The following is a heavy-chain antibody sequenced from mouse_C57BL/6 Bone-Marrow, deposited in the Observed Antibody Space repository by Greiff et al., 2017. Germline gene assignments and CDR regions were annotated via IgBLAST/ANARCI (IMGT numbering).Heavy chain of an antibody. Sequence: VPLQQPGAELVMPGASVKLSCKASGYTFTSYWMHWVKQRPGQGLEWIGEIDPSDSYTNYNQKFKGKSTLTVDKSSSTAYMQLSSLTSEDSAVYYCARDYGSSPYAMDYWGQGTSVTVSS. CDR2: IDPSDSYT. J-gene: IGHJ4*01. CDR3: ARDYGSSPYAMDY. CDR1: GYTFTSYW. D-gene: IGHD1-1*01. V-gene: IGHV1-69*01.